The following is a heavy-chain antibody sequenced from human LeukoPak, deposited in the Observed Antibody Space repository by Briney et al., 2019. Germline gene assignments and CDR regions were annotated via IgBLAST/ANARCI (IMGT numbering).Heavy chain of an antibody. Sequence: GGSLRLSCAASGVTFSSYAMHWVRQAPGKGLEWVAVISYDGSNKYYADSVKGRFTISRDNSKNTLFLQMNSLRAEDTAVYYCARDIAVAGFDYWGQGTLVTVSS. D-gene: IGHD6-19*01. J-gene: IGHJ4*02. CDR2: ISYDGSNK. CDR3: ARDIAVAGFDY. CDR1: GVTFSSYA. V-gene: IGHV3-30-3*01.